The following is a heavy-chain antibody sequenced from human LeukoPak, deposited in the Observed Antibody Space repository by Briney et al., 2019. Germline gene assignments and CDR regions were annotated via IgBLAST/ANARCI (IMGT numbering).Heavy chain of an antibody. CDR3: ARGKQLVRHWFGP. CDR1: GGSFSGYY. J-gene: IGHJ5*02. V-gene: IGHV4-34*01. D-gene: IGHD1-1*01. Sequence: SETLSLTCAVFGGSFSGYYWSWIRQPPGKGLEWIGEINHSGSTNYNPSLKSRVTISADTSKNQFSLMLSSVTAADTAVYYCARGKQLVRHWFGPWGQGTLVTVSS. CDR2: INHSGST.